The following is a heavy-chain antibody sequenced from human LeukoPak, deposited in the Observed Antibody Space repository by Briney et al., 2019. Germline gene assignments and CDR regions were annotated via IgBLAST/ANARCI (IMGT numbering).Heavy chain of an antibody. Sequence: GGSLRLSCTVSGFNIDEYAMHWVRQAPGKGLEWVSYISWNSGFTGYADSVKGRFTISRDNAKNSLFLQMNSLKVEDMALYYCTIDSYAISSSGSAFAYWGQGTLVTVSS. D-gene: IGHD3-22*01. J-gene: IGHJ4*02. CDR2: ISWNSGFT. CDR3: TIDSYAISSSGSAFAY. CDR1: GFNIDEYA. V-gene: IGHV3-9*03.